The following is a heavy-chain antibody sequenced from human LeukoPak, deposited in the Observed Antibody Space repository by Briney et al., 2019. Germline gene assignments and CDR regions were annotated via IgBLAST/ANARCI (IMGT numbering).Heavy chain of an antibody. J-gene: IGHJ5*02. Sequence: SETLSLTCTVSGGSISSYYWSWIRQPAGKGLGWIGRIYTSGSTNYNPSLKSRVTMSVDTSKNQFSLKLSSVTAADTAVYYCARALRTRYGAHEGNWFDPWGQGTLVTVSS. CDR3: ARALRTRYGAHEGNWFDP. CDR1: GGSISSYY. V-gene: IGHV4-4*07. CDR2: IYTSGST. D-gene: IGHD4-17*01.